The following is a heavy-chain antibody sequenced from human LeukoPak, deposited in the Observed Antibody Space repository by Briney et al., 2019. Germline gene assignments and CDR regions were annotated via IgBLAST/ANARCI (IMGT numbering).Heavy chain of an antibody. CDR1: GGSFSGYY. V-gene: IGHV4-34*01. CDR2: INHSGST. CDR3: ARGTLLLTPLRYDSSGLYKYYYYYMDV. J-gene: IGHJ6*03. Sequence: SETLSLTCAVYGGSFSGYYWSWIRQPPGKGLEWIGEINHSGSTNYNPSLKSRVTISVDTSKNQFSLKLSSVTAADTAVYYCARGTLLLTPLRYDSSGLYKYYYYYMDVWGKGTTVTVSS. D-gene: IGHD3-22*01.